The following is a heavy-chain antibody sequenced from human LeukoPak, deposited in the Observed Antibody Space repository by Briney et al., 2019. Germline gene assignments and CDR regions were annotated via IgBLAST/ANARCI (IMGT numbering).Heavy chain of an antibody. CDR3: ARERSSSGGHSWFDP. V-gene: IGHV4-39*07. J-gene: IGHJ5*02. Sequence: PSETLSLTCTASGGYIITSGHYWGRIRQPPGKGLEWIGSIYYTGVTSTNPFFRSRMSISVDTSKNQFSLNLTSVTAADAAVYYCARERSSSGGHSWFDPWGQGTLVTVSS. CDR1: GGYIITSGHY. CDR2: IYYTGVT. D-gene: IGHD4-23*01.